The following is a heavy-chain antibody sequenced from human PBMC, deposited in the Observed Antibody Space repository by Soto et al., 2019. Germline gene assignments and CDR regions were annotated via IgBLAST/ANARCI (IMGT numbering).Heavy chain of an antibody. V-gene: IGHV3-23*01. CDR2: ISGSGGST. Sequence: EVQLLESGGGLVQPGGSLRLSCAASRFTFSSYAMSWVRQAPGKGLEWVSAISGSGGSTYYADSVKGRFTISRDNSKNTLYLQMNSLRAEDTAVYYATGYCSSTSCYIDYYYYYGMDVWGQGTTVTVSS. J-gene: IGHJ6*02. CDR1: RFTFSSYA. CDR3: TGYCSSTSCYIDYYYYYGMDV. D-gene: IGHD2-2*02.